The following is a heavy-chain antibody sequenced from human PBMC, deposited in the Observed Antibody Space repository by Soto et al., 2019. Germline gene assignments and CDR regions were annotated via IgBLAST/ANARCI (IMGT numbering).Heavy chain of an antibody. CDR3: ARAYGYPPHFFFGLDV. D-gene: IGHD5-18*01. CDR2: IYWDDDK. Sequence: QITLKESGPTLVKPTQTLTLTCTFSGFSLNTNGVGVAWIRQPPGKALECLALIYWDDDKRYSPSLKTRLSITKDTTNNQVVLTMTNMDPLDTAIYYWARAYGYPPHFFFGLDVWGQGTTVTVSS. CDR1: GFSLNTNGVG. J-gene: IGHJ6*01. V-gene: IGHV2-5*02.